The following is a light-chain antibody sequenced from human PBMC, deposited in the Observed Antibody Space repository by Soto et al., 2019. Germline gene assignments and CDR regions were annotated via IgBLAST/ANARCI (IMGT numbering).Light chain of an antibody. CDR2: EVN. Sequence: QSVLTQPASVSGSPGQWITISCTGTSSDVGGYDFVSWYQQHPGKVPKLLIYEVNNRPSGVSNRFSGSKSGNTASLTISGLQAEDEADYYCSSYTTSSTKLFGGGTKVTVL. J-gene: IGLJ3*02. CDR3: SSYTTSSTKL. V-gene: IGLV2-14*01. CDR1: SSDVGGYDF.